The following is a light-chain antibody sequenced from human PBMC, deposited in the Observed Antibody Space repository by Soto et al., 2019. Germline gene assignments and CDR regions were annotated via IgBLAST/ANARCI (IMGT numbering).Light chain of an antibody. J-gene: IGKJ1*01. Sequence: EIVLTQSPGTLSLSPGERATLSCRASQSVSSIYLAWYQQKPGQAPRLLIYGASSRATGIPDRFSGTGSGTDFTLTISRLEPEDFAVYYCQQYGSSLTWTFGQGTKVEFK. CDR3: QQYGSSLTWT. CDR1: QSVSSIY. CDR2: GAS. V-gene: IGKV3-20*01.